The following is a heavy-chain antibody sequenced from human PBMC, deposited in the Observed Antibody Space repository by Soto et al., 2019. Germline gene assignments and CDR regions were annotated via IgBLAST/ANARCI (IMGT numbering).Heavy chain of an antibody. CDR1: GFTFSSYG. D-gene: IGHD3-22*01. V-gene: IGHV3-30*18. Sequence: GGSVRLSCAASGFTFSSYGMHWVRQAPGKGLEWVAVISYDGGNKNYVDSVKGRFTISRDNSKNTLYLQMNSLRAEDTAVYYCAKDTYYHDSSGYYVFDYWGQGT. CDR2: ISYDGGNK. CDR3: AKDTYYHDSSGYYVFDY. J-gene: IGHJ4*02.